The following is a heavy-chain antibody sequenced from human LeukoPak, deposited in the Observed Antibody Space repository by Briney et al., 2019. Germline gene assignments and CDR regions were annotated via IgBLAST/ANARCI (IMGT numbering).Heavy chain of an antibody. CDR2: LYSGGST. CDR1: GFTVSTNY. V-gene: IGHV3-53*01. D-gene: IGHD3-10*01. J-gene: IGHJ5*02. CDR3: AKVMIWGEGWFDP. Sequence: GGSLRLSCAASGFTVSTNYMTWVRQAPGKGLEWVSVLYSGGSTHYADSVKGRFTISRDISNNTLYLQMNSLRGEDTAVYYCAKVMIWGEGWFDPWGQGTLVTVSS.